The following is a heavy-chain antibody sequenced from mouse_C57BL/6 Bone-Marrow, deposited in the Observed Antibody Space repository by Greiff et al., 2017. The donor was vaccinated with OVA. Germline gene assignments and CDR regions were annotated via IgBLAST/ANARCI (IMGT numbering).Heavy chain of an antibody. CDR1: GYTFTRYW. J-gene: IGHJ3*01. CDR2: INPSNGGT. Sequence: QVPLQQPGTELVKPGASVKLSCKASGYTFTRYWMHWVKQRPGQGLEWIGNINPSNGGTNYNDKFKSKATLTVDKSSSTAYMPLSSLTSEDSAVYYCASPLLRSFAYWGQGTLVTVSA. CDR3: ASPLLRSFAY. V-gene: IGHV1-53*01. D-gene: IGHD1-1*01.